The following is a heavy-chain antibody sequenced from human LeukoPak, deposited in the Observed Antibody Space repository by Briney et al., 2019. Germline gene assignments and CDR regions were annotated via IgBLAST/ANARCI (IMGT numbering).Heavy chain of an antibody. CDR1: GFTFSRYS. CDR3: ARGDWGMYYFDY. Sequence: PGGSLRLSCAASGFTFSRYSMNWVRQAPGKGLEWVSYISSSSTIYYADSVKGRFTISRDNAKNSLYLQMNSLRAEDTAVYYCARGDWGMYYFDYWGQGALVTVSS. CDR2: ISSSSTI. J-gene: IGHJ4*02. V-gene: IGHV3-48*01. D-gene: IGHD7-27*01.